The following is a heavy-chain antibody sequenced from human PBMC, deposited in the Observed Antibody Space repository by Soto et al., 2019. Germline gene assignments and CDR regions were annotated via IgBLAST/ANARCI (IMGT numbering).Heavy chain of an antibody. J-gene: IGHJ3*02. V-gene: IGHV3-30-3*01. CDR1: GFTFSSYA. Sequence: GGSLRLSCAASGFTFSSYAMHWVRQAPGKGLEWVAVISYDGSNKYYADSVKGRFTISRDNSKNTLYLQMNSLRAEDTAVYYCARVVCSSTSCYLVGAFDIWGQGTMFTVSS. CDR2: ISYDGSNK. CDR3: ARVVCSSTSCYLVGAFDI. D-gene: IGHD2-2*01.